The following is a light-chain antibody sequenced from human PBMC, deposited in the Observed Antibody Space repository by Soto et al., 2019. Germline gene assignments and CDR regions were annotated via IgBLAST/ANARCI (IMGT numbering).Light chain of an antibody. V-gene: IGKV3-15*01. CDR3: QQYNNGPRT. Sequence: EIVMTQSPATLSVSPGERATLSCRASQSVSSNLAWYQQKPGQAPRLLIYGPSIMATGIPARFSGSGSGTEFTLTISSLQSEDFAVYYCQQYNNGPRTFGQGTKLEIK. CDR1: QSVSSN. J-gene: IGKJ2*01. CDR2: GPS.